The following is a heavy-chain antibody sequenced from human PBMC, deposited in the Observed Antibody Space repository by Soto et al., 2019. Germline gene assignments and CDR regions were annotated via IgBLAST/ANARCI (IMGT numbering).Heavy chain of an antibody. J-gene: IGHJ6*02. D-gene: IGHD3-3*01. CDR2: IYYSGST. CDR1: GGSISRGGYY. V-gene: IGHV4-31*03. Sequence: SETLSLTCTVSGGSISRGGYYWSWIRQHPGKGLEWIGYIYYSGSTYYNPSLKSRVTISVDTSKNQFSLKLSSVTAADTAVYYCARDKKVYDFWCGSLDYYYGMDVWGQGTTVTVSS. CDR3: ARDKKVYDFWCGSLDYYYGMDV.